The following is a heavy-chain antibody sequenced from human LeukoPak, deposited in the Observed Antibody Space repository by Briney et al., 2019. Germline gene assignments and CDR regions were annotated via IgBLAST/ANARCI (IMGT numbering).Heavy chain of an antibody. D-gene: IGHD6-19*01. CDR3: ARRTYSSGSYYFDY. V-gene: IGHV1-18*01. CDR2: ISAYNGNT. CDR1: GYTFTSYG. J-gene: IGHJ4*02. Sequence: GESLKVSCKASGYTFTSYGISWVRQAPGRGLEWMGWISAYNGNTNYAQKLQGRVTMTTDTSTSTAYMELRSLRSDDTAVYYCARRTYSSGSYYFDYWGQGTLVTVSS.